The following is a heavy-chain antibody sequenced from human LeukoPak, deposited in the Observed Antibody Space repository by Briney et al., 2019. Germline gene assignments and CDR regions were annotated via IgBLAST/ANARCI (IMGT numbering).Heavy chain of an antibody. D-gene: IGHD3-16*01. V-gene: IGHV3-66*01. Sequence: TGGSLRLSCAASGFTVSSNYMSWVRQAPGKGLEWVSVIYSGGSTYYADSVKGRFTISRDNSKNTLYLQMNSLRAEDTAVYYCERAGLGWLNYYYYGMDVWGQGTTVTVSS. J-gene: IGHJ6*02. CDR2: IYSGGST. CDR1: GFTVSSNY. CDR3: ERAGLGWLNYYYYGMDV.